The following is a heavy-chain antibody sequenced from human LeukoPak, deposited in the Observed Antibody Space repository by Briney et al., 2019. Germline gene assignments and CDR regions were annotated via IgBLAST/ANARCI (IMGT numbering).Heavy chain of an antibody. V-gene: IGHV4-30-2*01. J-gene: IGHJ3*02. CDR1: GGSISSSGYS. D-gene: IGHD3-10*01. Sequence: SETLSLTCAVSGGSISSSGYSWGWIRQPPGKGLEWIGYIYNTGNIYYHPSLKSRVTISVDRSKNQFSLNLTSVSAADTAVYYCAITVPGVTDAFDIWGQGAMVTVSS. CDR2: IYNTGNI. CDR3: AITVPGVTDAFDI.